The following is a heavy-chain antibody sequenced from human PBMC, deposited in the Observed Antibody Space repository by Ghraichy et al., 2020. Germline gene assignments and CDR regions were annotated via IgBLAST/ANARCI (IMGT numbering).Heavy chain of an antibody. V-gene: IGHV3-23*01. D-gene: IGHD3-22*01. CDR2: ISGSGGNT. Sequence: GESLNISCAASGFTFSYYAMSWVRQAPGKELEWVSAISGSGGNTYYADSVKGRFTISRDNSKNTLSLQMNSLRAEDTAVYYCAKDRGTMIVVIRANAFDIWGQGTMVTVSS. CDR1: GFTFSYYA. CDR3: AKDRGTMIVVIRANAFDI. J-gene: IGHJ3*02.